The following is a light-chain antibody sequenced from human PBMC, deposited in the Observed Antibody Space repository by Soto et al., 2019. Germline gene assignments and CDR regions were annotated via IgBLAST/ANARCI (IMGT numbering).Light chain of an antibody. CDR1: QSVNEW. Sequence: DIQMTQSPSTLSASVGDRVTITCRASQSVNEWLAWFQHKKGKAPTLLIYDASNLESGVPSKFSGSGFGTKFTLTISSLQSEDFAVYYCHHYNNWPPYTFGQGTKLEIK. CDR2: DAS. J-gene: IGKJ2*01. CDR3: HHYNNWPPYT. V-gene: IGKV1-5*01.